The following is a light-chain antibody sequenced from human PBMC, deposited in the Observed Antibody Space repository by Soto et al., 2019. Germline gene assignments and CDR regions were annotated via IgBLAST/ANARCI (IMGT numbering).Light chain of an antibody. CDR2: DAS. V-gene: IGKV3-20*01. Sequence: EIVLTQSPGTLSLSPVERATLSCMASQTVRNNYLAWYQQKPGQAPRLLIYDASSRATGIPDRFSGSGSETEFTLTISSLQSEDFAVYYCQQYNNWPPWTFGQGTKVDIK. J-gene: IGKJ1*01. CDR3: QQYNNWPPWT. CDR1: QTVRNNY.